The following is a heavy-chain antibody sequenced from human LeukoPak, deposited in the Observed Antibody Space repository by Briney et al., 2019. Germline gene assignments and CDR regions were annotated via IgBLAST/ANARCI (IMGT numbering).Heavy chain of an antibody. Sequence: SVKVSCKASGGTFSSYAVSWVRLTPGQGLEWLGGIIPVIGTTTYAQKFQAKVTMTADKSTNTAYLEISSLTSDDTAVYYCARCSPGDSSNFYAVLQYWGQGTQVTVSS. CDR3: ARCSPGDSSNFYAVLQY. J-gene: IGHJ4*02. CDR1: GGTFSSYA. CDR2: IIPVIGTT. V-gene: IGHV1-69*06. D-gene: IGHD3-22*01.